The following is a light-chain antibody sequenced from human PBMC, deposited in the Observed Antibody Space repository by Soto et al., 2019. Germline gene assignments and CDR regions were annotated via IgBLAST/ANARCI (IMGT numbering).Light chain of an antibody. CDR2: GNT. CDR3: QSWDSSLSGVV. J-gene: IGLJ3*02. Sequence: VLTQPPSVSGAPGQRVTISCTGSSSNIGTGYDVHWYQQLPGTAPKLLIYGNTNRPSGVPDRFSGSKSGTSASLTITGLQAEDEADYYCQSWDSSLSGVVFGGGTKLTVL. V-gene: IGLV1-40*01. CDR1: SSNIGTGYD.